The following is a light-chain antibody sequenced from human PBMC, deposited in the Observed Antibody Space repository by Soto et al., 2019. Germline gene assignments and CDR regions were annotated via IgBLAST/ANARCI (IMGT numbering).Light chain of an antibody. CDR3: MQASQFPHT. Sequence: DIVMTQTPLSLSVTLGQPASISCRSSQSLVHVYGNTYLSWLHQRPGQPPRLLIYEISKRFSGVPDRFSGSGAGTDFTLEISMVEPDDVGVYYCMQASQFPHTFGQGTKLEIK. CDR1: QSLVHVYGNTY. CDR2: EIS. J-gene: IGKJ2*01. V-gene: IGKV2-24*01.